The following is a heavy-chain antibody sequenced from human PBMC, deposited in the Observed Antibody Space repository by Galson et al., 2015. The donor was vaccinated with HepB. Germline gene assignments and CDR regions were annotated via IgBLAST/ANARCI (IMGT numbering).Heavy chain of an antibody. J-gene: IGHJ2*01. D-gene: IGHD3-22*01. CDR1: GFTFSSYA. CDR2: ISGSGGST. CDR3: AKDGPYDSSGYYSGYFDL. Sequence: SLRLSCAASGFTFSSYAMSWVRQAPGKGLEWVSAISGSGGSTYYADSVKGRFTISRDNSKNTLYLQMNSLRAEDTAVYYCAKDGPYDSSGYYSGYFDLWGRGTLVTVSS. V-gene: IGHV3-23*01.